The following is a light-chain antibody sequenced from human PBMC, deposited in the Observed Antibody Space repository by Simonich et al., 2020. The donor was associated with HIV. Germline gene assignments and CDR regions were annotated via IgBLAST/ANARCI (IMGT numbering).Light chain of an antibody. CDR3: QQYDTSPS. Sequence: IVLTQSPATLSLSPVERAPLSCGASQSLSSDFLARYQQKPVLSPRLLIYDASLRATGIPDRFSGSGSGTDFTLTISSLEPEDFAVYYCQQYDTSPSFGQGTKVEIK. CDR1: QSLSSDF. V-gene: IGKV3D-20*01. CDR2: DAS. J-gene: IGKJ1*01.